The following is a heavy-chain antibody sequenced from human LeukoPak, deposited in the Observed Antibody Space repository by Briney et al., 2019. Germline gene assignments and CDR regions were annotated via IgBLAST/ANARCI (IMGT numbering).Heavy chain of an antibody. CDR1: GFTFSTYS. V-gene: IGHV3-48*01. Sequence: PGGSLRLSCVASGFTFSTYSMNWVRQAPGKGLEWVSYITSSSAKYYADSVKGRFTISRDNAENSLYLQMNSLRAEDTAVYYCTRDQGGSDYWGQGTLVTVSS. CDR2: ITSSSAK. D-gene: IGHD3-16*01. CDR3: TRDQGGSDY. J-gene: IGHJ4*02.